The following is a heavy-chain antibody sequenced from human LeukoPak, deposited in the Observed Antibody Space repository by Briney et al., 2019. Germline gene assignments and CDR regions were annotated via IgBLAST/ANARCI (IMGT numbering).Heavy chain of an antibody. CDR2: IYYSGST. J-gene: IGHJ5*02. V-gene: IGHV4-59*01. CDR3: ARRAYYYDGSGHYSWFDP. Sequence: SETLSLTCTVSGGSISSYYWSWIRQPPGKGLECIGYIYYSGSTNYNPSLKSRVTISVDTSKNQFSLRLSSVTAADTAVYYCARRAYYYDGSGHYSWFDPWGQGTLVTVSS. D-gene: IGHD3-22*01. CDR1: GGSISSYY.